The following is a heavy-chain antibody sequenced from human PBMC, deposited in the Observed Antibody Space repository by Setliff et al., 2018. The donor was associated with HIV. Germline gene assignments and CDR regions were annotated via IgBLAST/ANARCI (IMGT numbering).Heavy chain of an antibody. V-gene: IGHV4-34*01. J-gene: IGHJ4*02. CDR2: INQGGST. D-gene: IGHD4-17*01. Sequence: SETLSLTCAVYNASFGDYYRGWIRQAPGKGLEWIGEINQGGSTNYNSSLRSRVTMSINLSKNQFSLKLTSVTAADTAVYYCAGRAYGPLEHWGQGNQVTVSS. CDR1: NASFGDYY. CDR3: AGRAYGPLEH.